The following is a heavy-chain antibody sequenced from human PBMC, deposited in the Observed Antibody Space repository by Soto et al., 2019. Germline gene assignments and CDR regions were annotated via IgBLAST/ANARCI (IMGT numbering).Heavy chain of an antibody. V-gene: IGHV3-23*01. D-gene: IGHD3-10*01. CDR3: AKKVNSGSGSQYFDY. Sequence: GSLRLSCVASGFTFSSYSMSWVRQAPGKGLEWVSGFRAGGDDGTTYYADSVKGRFTISRDNSKNTLFLQMNSLRAEDTAIYYCAKKVNSGSGSQYFDYFGQGTLVTVSS. CDR2: FRAGGDDGTT. CDR1: GFTFSSYS. J-gene: IGHJ4*02.